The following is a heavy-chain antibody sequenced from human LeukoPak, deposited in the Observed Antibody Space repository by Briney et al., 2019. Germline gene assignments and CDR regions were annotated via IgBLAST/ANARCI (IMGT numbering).Heavy chain of an antibody. CDR2: ISGGGGST. CDR1: GFTFTSYS. D-gene: IGHD1-26*01. CDR3: AKGGKWDVTPFDY. V-gene: IGHV3-23*01. Sequence: PGGSLRLPCAASGFTFTSYSMSWVRQAPGKGLEWVSTISGGGGSTYYADSVKGRFTISRDNSKNTLYLQVNSLRAEDTAVYYCAKGGKWDVTPFDYWGQGTLVTVSS. J-gene: IGHJ4*02.